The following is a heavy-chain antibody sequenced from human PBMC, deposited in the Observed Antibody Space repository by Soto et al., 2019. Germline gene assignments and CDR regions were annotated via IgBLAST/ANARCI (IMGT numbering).Heavy chain of an antibody. Sequence: GGSLRLSCAASGFTFSSYSMNWVRQAPGKGREWVSSISSSSSYIYYADSVKGRFTISRDNAKNSLYLQMNSLRAEDTAVYYCARDLVYSAPWSPGYYYYGMDVWGQGTTVTVSS. J-gene: IGHJ6*02. CDR2: ISSSSSYI. CDR1: GFTFSSYS. D-gene: IGHD4-4*01. CDR3: ARDLVYSAPWSPGYYYYGMDV. V-gene: IGHV3-21*01.